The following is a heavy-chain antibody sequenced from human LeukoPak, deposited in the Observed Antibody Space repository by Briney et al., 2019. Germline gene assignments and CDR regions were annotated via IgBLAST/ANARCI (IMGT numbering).Heavy chain of an antibody. CDR1: GGSISSYY. Sequence: SETLSLTCTVSGGSISSYYWSWIRQPPGKGLEWIGYIYYTGSTNYNPSLKSRVTISVDTSKNQFSLKLSSVTAADTAVYYCARERPYCTNGVCQPDYWGQGTLVTVSS. CDR2: IYYTGST. D-gene: IGHD2-8*01. J-gene: IGHJ4*02. CDR3: ARERPYCTNGVCQPDY. V-gene: IGHV4-59*01.